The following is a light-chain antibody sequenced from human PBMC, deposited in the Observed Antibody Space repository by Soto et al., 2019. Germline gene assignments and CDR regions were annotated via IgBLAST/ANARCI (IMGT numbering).Light chain of an antibody. CDR3: QHYGSSPYT. Sequence: DIVMTQSPATLSVAPGERVTFSCRASQGVSRKLAWYQHKPGQAPRLLISGASTGATGIPARFSGSGSGTEFTLTISSLQSEDCALYFCQHYGSSPYTFAQGTKLDIK. CDR2: GAS. J-gene: IGKJ2*01. CDR1: QGVSRK. V-gene: IGKV3-15*01.